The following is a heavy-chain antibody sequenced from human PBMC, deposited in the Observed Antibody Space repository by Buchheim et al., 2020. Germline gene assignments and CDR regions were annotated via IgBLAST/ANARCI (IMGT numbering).Heavy chain of an antibody. J-gene: IGHJ4*02. Sequence: QVQLVESGGGVVQPGRSLRLSCAASGFTFSSYAMHWVRQAPGKGLEWVAVISYDGSNKYYADSVKGRFTISRDNSKNTLYLQMNSLRAEDTAVYYRARDSRITMIVVVISPYFDYWGQGTL. CDR2: ISYDGSNK. D-gene: IGHD3-22*01. V-gene: IGHV3-30-3*01. CDR1: GFTFSSYA. CDR3: ARDSRITMIVVVISPYFDY.